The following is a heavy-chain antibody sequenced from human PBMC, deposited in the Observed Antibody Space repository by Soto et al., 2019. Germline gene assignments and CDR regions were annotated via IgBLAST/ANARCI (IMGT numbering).Heavy chain of an antibody. V-gene: IGHV1-8*01. CDR3: ARGPVYCSGGSCTGGDYYYYYMDV. Sequence: SFRFSCKASAYTYTSYDINWVRRATGQGLEWMGCMNPNNGNTGYAQKFQGRATMTRTTSISTAYMELSSLRSEDTAVYYYARGPVYCSGGSCTGGDYYYYYMDVWGKGTTVTVSS. CDR2: MNPNNGNT. D-gene: IGHD2-15*01. CDR1: AYTYTSYD. J-gene: IGHJ6*03.